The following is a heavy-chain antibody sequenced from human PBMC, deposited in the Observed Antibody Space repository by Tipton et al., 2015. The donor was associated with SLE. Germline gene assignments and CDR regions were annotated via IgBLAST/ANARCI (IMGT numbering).Heavy chain of an antibody. D-gene: IGHD6-13*01. Sequence: TLSLTCAVSGGSISSGSYYWSWIRQPAGKGLEWIGRIYTSGSTNYNPSLKSRVTISVDTSKNQFSLKLSTVTAADTAVYYCARYRAAGYFVYWGKGTLVTVSS. V-gene: IGHV4-61*02. CDR2: IYTSGST. CDR1: GGSISSGSYY. J-gene: IGHJ4*02. CDR3: ARYRAAGYFVY.